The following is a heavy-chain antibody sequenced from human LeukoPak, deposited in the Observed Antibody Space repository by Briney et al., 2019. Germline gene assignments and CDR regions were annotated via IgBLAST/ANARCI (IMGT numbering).Heavy chain of an antibody. Sequence: PGGSLRLSCAASGFTFSNYWMHWVRQAPRKGLVWVSRINTDGSTTSYADSVEGRFTISRDNAKNTLYLQMNSLRAEDTAVYYCARVASGTYQKDYWGQGTLVNVSS. J-gene: IGHJ4*02. D-gene: IGHD3-10*01. CDR2: INTDGSTT. CDR3: ARVASGTYQKDY. V-gene: IGHV3-74*01. CDR1: GFTFSNYW.